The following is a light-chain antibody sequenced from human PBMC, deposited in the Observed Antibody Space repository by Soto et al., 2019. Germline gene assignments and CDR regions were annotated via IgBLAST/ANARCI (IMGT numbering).Light chain of an antibody. CDR3: QQSYSTPIT. CDR1: QDTRKY. V-gene: IGKV1-33*01. CDR2: DAS. J-gene: IGKJ5*01. Sequence: DLPVTPSPASLSASVGDRVTITCQSSQDTRKYLNWYQQKPGKAPKLLIYDASNLETGVPPRFSGSGSGTYFTFTISSLQPEDIATYFCQQSYSTPITFGQGTRLEIK.